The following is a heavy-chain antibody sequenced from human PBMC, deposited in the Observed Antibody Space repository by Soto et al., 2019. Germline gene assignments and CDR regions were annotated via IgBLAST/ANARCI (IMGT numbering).Heavy chain of an antibody. J-gene: IGHJ4*02. CDR1: GFTFSSYG. D-gene: IGHD3-16*01. Sequence: GSLSLSCAASGFTFSSYGMHWVRQAPGKGLEWVAVISYDGSNKYYADSVKGRFTISRDNSKNTLYLQMNSLRAEDTAVYYCAKDLGLGDQPDYWGQGTLVTVSS. V-gene: IGHV3-30*18. CDR2: ISYDGSNK. CDR3: AKDLGLGDQPDY.